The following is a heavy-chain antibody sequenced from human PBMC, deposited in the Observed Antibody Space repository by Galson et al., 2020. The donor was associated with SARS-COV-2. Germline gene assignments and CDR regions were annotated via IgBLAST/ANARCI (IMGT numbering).Heavy chain of an antibody. CDR2: INHSGST. CDR1: GGSFSGYY. CDR3: ARILRYFDWRYFDY. J-gene: IGHJ4*02. V-gene: IGHV4-34*01. D-gene: IGHD3-9*01. Sequence: SETLSLTCAVYGGSFSGYYWSWIRQPPGTGLEWIGEINHSGSTNYNPSLKSRVTISVDTSKNQFSLKLSSVTAADTAVYYCARILRYFDWRYFDYWGQGTLVTVSS.